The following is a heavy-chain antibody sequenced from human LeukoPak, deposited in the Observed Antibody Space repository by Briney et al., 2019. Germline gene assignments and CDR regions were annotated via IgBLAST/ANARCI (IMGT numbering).Heavy chain of an antibody. V-gene: IGHV1-8*01. J-gene: IGHJ4*02. Sequence: EASVKVSCKAPGYTFSSYDINWVRQATGQGLEWMGWMNPNSGRTGYAQNFQGRITITRNTSISTAYMELSSLRSEDTAVYYCTRETSSRYFDYWGQGTLVTVSS. CDR2: MNPNSGRT. CDR1: GYTFSSYD. CDR3: TRETSSRYFDY.